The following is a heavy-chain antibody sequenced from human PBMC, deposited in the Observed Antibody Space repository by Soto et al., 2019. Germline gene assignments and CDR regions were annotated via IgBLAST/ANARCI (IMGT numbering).Heavy chain of an antibody. CDR1: GGTFSSYA. Sequence: QVQLVQSGAEVKKPGSSVKVSCKASGGTFSSYAISWVRQAPGQGLEWMGGIIPIFGTANYAQKFQGRVTITAEKSTSTAYMGLRSLRSEDTAVYYCARDRAAAYCGGEGCPLDVWGQGTTVTVSS. J-gene: IGHJ6*02. D-gene: IGHD2-21*01. CDR3: ARDRAAAYCGGEGCPLDV. V-gene: IGHV1-69*06. CDR2: IIPIFGTA.